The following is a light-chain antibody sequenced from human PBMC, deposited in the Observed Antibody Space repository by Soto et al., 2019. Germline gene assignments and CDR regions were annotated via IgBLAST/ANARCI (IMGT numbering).Light chain of an antibody. CDR1: QSISSY. V-gene: IGKV1-39*01. J-gene: IGKJ4*01. CDR2: GAF. Sequence: DIQMTQSPYSKSASVGDRVTITCRASQSISSYLNWYQQKPGKAPKVLISGAFSLQSGVPLRFSGSGSGTDFTLTISSLQSEDFASYYCQQSHSTPLTFGGGTKVDIK. CDR3: QQSHSTPLT.